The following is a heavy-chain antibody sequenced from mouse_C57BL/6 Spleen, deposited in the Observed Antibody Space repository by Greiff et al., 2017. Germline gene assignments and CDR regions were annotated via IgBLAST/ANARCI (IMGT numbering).Heavy chain of an antibody. CDR1: GYTFPSHW. CDR3: ARWGYYAMDD. V-gene: IGHV1-56*01. J-gene: IGHJ4*01. CDR2: IFPGSGST. Sequence: QVQLQPSGPELVRPGASVKISCKAPGYTFPSHWMQWVRQRPGPGLEWLGEIFPGSGSTYSNEKFKGKAPLTVDTSSITAYMQLSSLTSEDSAVYCCARWGYYAMDDWGQETSVTVST.